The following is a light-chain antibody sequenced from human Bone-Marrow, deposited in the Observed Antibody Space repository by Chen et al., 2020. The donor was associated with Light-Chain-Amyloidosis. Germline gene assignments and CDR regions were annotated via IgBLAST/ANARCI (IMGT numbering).Light chain of an antibody. J-gene: IGLJ2*01. Sequence: SYELTQPPSLSVSPGQTARITCSGDDLPTKYAYWYQQKPGQAPVLVIHRDTERPSGISERFSGSSSGTTATLTISEVQAEDGADYHCQSADSSGTYEVIFGGGTKLTVL. CDR1: DLPTKY. CDR3: QSADSSGTYEVI. V-gene: IGLV3-25*03. CDR2: RDT.